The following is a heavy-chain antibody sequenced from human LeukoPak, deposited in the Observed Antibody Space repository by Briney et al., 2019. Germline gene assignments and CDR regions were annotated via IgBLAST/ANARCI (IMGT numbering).Heavy chain of an antibody. Sequence: SETLSFTCTVSGDSVTTYYWSWIRQPPGKGLEWLGYVYYSGSATYNPSLKSRVTISVDTSKNQFSLRLSSVTAADTAVYYCARGGSNWSNDYYHGVDVWGQGTTVTVSS. D-gene: IGHD4-11*01. CDR1: GDSVTTYY. CDR3: ARGGSNWSNDYYHGVDV. CDR2: VYYSGSA. V-gene: IGHV4-59*02. J-gene: IGHJ6*02.